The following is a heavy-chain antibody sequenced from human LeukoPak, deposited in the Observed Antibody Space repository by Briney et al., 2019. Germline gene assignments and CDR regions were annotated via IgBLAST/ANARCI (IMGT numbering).Heavy chain of an antibody. D-gene: IGHD3-3*01. J-gene: IGHJ6*03. CDR3: ARGKSEGRYYDFWSGYLGPYYYYYMDV. V-gene: IGHV1-8*03. Sequence: ASVKVSCKASGYTFTSYDINWVRQATGQGLERMRWMNPNSGNTGYAQKFQGRVTITRNTSISTAYMELSSLRSEDTAVYYCARGKSEGRYYDFWSGYLGPYYYYYMDVWGKGTTVTVSS. CDR1: GYTFTSYD. CDR2: MNPNSGNT.